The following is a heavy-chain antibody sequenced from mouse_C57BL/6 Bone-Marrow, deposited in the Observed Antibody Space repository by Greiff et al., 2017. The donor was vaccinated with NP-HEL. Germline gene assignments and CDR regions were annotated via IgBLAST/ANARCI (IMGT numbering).Heavy chain of an antibody. V-gene: IGHV1-64*01. D-gene: IGHD1-3*01. CDR3: ARYIAY. CDR2: IHPTSGST. J-gene: IGHJ2*01. CDR1: GYTFTSYW. Sequence: QVQLQQPGAELVKPGASVQLSCKASGYTFTSYWMHWVKQRPGQGLEWIGMIHPTSGSTNYNGNVNSKSTLTVDKSSSTAYMQLSSRTSEDSAVYYCARYIAYWGQGTTLTVSS.